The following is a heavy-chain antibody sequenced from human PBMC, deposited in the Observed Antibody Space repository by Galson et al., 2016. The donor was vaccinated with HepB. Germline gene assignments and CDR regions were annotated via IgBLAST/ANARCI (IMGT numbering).Heavy chain of an antibody. J-gene: IGHJ3*01. CDR3: TKAAGFLEELLDAFDV. V-gene: IGHV3-9*01. CDR1: GFSFDAYA. Sequence: SLRLSCAASGFSFDAYAMHWVRQAPGKGLEWVSIINWNSDVKVYADSVKGRFTISRDNAKNSLFLQMDSLRPEDTALYYCTKAAGFLEELLDAFDVWGQGTMVTVSS. D-gene: IGHD3-3*01. CDR2: INWNSDVK.